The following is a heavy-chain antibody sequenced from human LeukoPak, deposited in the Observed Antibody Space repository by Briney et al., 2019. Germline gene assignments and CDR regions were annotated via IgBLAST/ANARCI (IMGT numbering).Heavy chain of an antibody. V-gene: IGHV4-34*01. Sequence: SETLSLTCGASDGSLDIYYWMFVRQPPGKGLQWIGEITYRGSPYYHPSLRSRVTISIDASQRHVSLTLTSVTAADTAVYYCATYGGDWKFDSWGQGTPVTVSS. D-gene: IGHD2-21*01. J-gene: IGHJ4*02. CDR1: DGSLDIYY. CDR2: ITYRGSP. CDR3: ATYGGDWKFDS.